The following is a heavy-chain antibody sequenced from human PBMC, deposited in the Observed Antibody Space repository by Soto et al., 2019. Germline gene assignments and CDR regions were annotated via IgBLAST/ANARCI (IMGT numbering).Heavy chain of an antibody. J-gene: IGHJ6*02. CDR3: ATRGFVEWLLSAENPNTKFYGMDV. D-gene: IGHD3-3*01. Sequence: GASVKVSCKTSGYTFITHALHWVRQAPGQRLEWMGWINSGNGNTQYSGRFQGRVTITADKSTSTAYMELSSLRSEDTAVYYCATRGFVEWLLSAENPNTKFYGMDVWGQGTTVTVYS. CDR2: INSGNGNT. V-gene: IGHV1-3*04. CDR1: GYTFITHA.